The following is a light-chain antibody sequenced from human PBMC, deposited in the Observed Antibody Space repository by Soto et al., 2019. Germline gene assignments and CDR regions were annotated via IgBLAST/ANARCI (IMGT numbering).Light chain of an antibody. CDR3: SSYATSSGVV. Sequence: QSALTQPASVSGSPGQSITISCTGTSSAVGGYNYVSWYQHHPGKAPKLMVYDVRIRPSGVSNRFAGSKSGNTASLTISGLQAEDEADYYCSSYATSSGVVFGGGTKVTVL. J-gene: IGLJ2*01. CDR1: SSAVGGYNY. V-gene: IGLV2-14*03. CDR2: DVR.